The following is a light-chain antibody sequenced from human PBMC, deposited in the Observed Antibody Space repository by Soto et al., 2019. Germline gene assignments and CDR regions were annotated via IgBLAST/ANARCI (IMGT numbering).Light chain of an antibody. CDR1: NTDVGGYNY. CDR3: TLYTPTGALV. Sequence: QSALTQPASVSGSPGQSITVSCTGTNTDVGGYNYVSWYQHRPGKAPRLMIYEVRNRLSGVSNRFSGSKSGNTASLTISGLQSEDEADYYCTLYTPTGALVFGSGTQLTVL. V-gene: IGLV2-14*01. J-gene: IGLJ6*01. CDR2: EVR.